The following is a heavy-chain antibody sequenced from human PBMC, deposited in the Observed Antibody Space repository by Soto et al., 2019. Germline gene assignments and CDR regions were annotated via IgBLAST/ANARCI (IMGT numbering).Heavy chain of an antibody. CDR1: GFTFSNYA. V-gene: IGHV3-23*01. Sequence: GSLRLSCAASGFTFSNYAMTWVRQAPGKGLEWASGVTRGGSAYYADSVKGRFTISRDNSKNTVFLQMNSLRAEDTAIYYSGSTYYNPSLKSRVTISVDTSKNQFSLKLSSVTAADTAVYYCARDHPIIIAAAGTVPLYYYYGMDVWGQGTTVTV. CDR2: VTRGGSA. D-gene: IGHD2-21*02. CDR3: GSTYYNPSLKSRVTISVDTSKNQFSLKLSSVTAADTAVYYCARDHPIIIAAAGTVPLYYYYGMDV. J-gene: IGHJ6*02.